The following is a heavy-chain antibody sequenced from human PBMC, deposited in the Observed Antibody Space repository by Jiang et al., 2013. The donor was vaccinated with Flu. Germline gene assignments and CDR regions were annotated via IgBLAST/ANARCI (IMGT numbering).Heavy chain of an antibody. D-gene: IGHD6-13*01. V-gene: IGHV3-49*04. CDR1: GFTFGDYA. CDR2: IRSKAYGGTT. CDR3: TRDSSSWLAYYYYYGMDV. J-gene: IGHJ6*02. Sequence: VQLLESGGGLVQPGRSLRLSCTASGFTFGDYAMSWVRQAPGKGLEWVGFIRSKAYGGTTEYAASVKGRFTISRDDSKSIAYLQMNSLKTEDTAVYYCTRDSSSWLAYYYYYGMDVWGQGTTVTVSS.